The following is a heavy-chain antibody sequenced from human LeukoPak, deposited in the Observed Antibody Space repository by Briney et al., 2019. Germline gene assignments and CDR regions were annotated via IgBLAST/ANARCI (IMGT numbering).Heavy chain of an antibody. V-gene: IGHV5-51*01. D-gene: IGHD6-13*01. CDR3: ARQGAAGKYYYYYMDV. CDR2: IYPDDSFT. J-gene: IGHJ6*03. Sequence: GESLKISCQASGYDFTRSWIGWVRQLPGKGIEWKGVIYPDDSFTNYSPSFKGQITITAAKSINTAYLEWSSLKASDTAIYYCARQGAAGKYYYYYMDVWGKGTTVTVSS. CDR1: GYDFTRSW.